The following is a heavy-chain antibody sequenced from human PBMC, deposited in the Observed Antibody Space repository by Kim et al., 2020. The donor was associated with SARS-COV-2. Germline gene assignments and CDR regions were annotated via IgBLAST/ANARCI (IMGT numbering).Heavy chain of an antibody. CDR3: AGGYSLVGY. Sequence: SETLSLTCAVYGGSFSGYYWSWIRQPPGKGLEWIGEINHSGSTNYNPSLKSRVTISVDTSKNQFSLKLSSVTAADTAVYYCAGGYSLVGYWGQGTLVTVSS. CDR2: INHSGST. V-gene: IGHV4-34*01. D-gene: IGHD1-26*01. CDR1: GGSFSGYY. J-gene: IGHJ4*02.